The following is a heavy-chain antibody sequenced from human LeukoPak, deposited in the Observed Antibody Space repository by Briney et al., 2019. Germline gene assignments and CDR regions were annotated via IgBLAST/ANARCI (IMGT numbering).Heavy chain of an antibody. D-gene: IGHD3-22*01. CDR3: ARDRYYYDSSGYIRGIAFDY. V-gene: IGHV1-46*01. Sequence: GASVKVSCKASGYTFTSYYMHWVRQAPGQGLEWVGIINPSGGSTSYAQKFQGRVTMTRDTSTSTVYMELSSLRSEDTAVYYCARDRYYYDSSGYIRGIAFDYWGQVTLVTVSS. J-gene: IGHJ4*02. CDR2: INPSGGST. CDR1: GYTFTSYY.